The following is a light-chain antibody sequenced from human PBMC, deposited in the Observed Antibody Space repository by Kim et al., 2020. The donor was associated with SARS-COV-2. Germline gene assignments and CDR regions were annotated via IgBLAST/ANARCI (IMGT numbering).Light chain of an antibody. CDR1: SSDIGGYNF. Sequence: GQSVTISCTGTSSDIGGYNFVAWYQQHPGKAPKVMIYEVNKRPSGVRDRFSGSKSGNTASLTVSGLQAEDEADYYCSSYAGRQNLVFGGGTQLTVL. V-gene: IGLV2-8*01. CDR3: SSYAGRQNLV. J-gene: IGLJ2*01. CDR2: EVN.